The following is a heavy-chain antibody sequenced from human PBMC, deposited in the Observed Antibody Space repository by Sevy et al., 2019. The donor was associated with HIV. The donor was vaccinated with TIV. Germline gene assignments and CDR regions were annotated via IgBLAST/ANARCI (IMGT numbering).Heavy chain of an antibody. V-gene: IGHV3-7*04. CDR2: IKQDESEK. D-gene: IGHD3-22*01. CDR1: GFSLSKYW. J-gene: IGHJ4*02. Sequence: GGSLRLSCAASGFSLSKYWMHWVRQAPGKGLEWVANIKQDESEKYYVASVKGRFTISRDNAKNSLYLQMNSLRPEDTAVYYCARGNSGSFDYWGQGTLVTVSS. CDR3: ARGNSGSFDY.